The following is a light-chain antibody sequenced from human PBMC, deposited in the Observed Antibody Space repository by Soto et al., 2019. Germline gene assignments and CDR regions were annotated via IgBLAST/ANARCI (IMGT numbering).Light chain of an antibody. V-gene: IGKV1-6*01. J-gene: IGKJ2*01. Sequence: AIQMTQSPSSLSASVGDRVTIACRASQAIGNDLAWFQQKSGKAPKLLVYDVSTVQSGVSSRFIGSRSGTNFTLTISGLQPEDFAAYYCLQGATYPYTFGQGTRLDIK. CDR3: LQGATYPYT. CDR1: QAIGND. CDR2: DVS.